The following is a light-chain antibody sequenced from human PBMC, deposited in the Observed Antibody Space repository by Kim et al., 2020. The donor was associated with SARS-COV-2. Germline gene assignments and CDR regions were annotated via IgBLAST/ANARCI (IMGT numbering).Light chain of an antibody. CDR1: QGISNS. J-gene: IGKJ1*01. V-gene: IGKV1-27*01. Sequence: DIQMAQSPSSLSASVGDRVTITCRASQGISNSLAWYRQKPGKVPMLLIYGASTLQSGVPSRFSGSGSGTDFTLTISSLQPEDAATYYCQKYNSAPWTFGQGTKVDIK. CDR2: GAS. CDR3: QKYNSAPWT.